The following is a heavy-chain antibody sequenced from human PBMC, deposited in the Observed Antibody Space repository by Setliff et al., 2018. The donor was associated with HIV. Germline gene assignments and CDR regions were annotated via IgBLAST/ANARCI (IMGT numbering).Heavy chain of an antibody. CDR1: GDSISNYY. CDR3: ARAPLSGGSFGWFDP. CDR2: IYNTGST. D-gene: IGHD2-15*01. J-gene: IGHJ5*02. Sequence: PSETLSLTCTVSGDSISNYYWSWVRQPPGKGLEWIGYIYNTGSTYHSPSLESRVTISIDTSKNQFSLKLSSVTAADTAVYYCARAPLSGGSFGWFDPWGQGTLVTVSS. V-gene: IGHV4-59*12.